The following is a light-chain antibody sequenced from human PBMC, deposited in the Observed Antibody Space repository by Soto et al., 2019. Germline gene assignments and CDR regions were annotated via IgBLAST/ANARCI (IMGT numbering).Light chain of an antibody. CDR3: SSYTSTSTLYV. Sequence: QSALTQPAAVSGSPGQSITISCTGTSSDIGGYTYVSWYQQYPGDVPKLIISDVSNRPSGISSRFSGSKSGNTASLTISGLQAEDEADYYCSSYTSTSTLYVFGTGTKVTVL. V-gene: IGLV2-14*03. CDR1: SSDIGGYTY. J-gene: IGLJ1*01. CDR2: DVS.